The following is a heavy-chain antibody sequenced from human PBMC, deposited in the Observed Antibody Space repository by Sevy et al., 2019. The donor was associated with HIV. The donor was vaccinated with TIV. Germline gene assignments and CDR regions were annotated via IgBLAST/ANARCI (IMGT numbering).Heavy chain of an antibody. J-gene: IGHJ6*02. CDR2: VSWNSRNI. D-gene: IGHD2-21*01. Sequence: GGSLRLSCAASGFPFNDHAMHWVRQVPGNGLEWVSGVSWNSRNIGYADSVKGRFTISRDNARHFLYLEMNSPRPEDTALYYCAKDINRGCDGVNCYSYYYYFYGLDVWGQGTTVTVSS. CDR3: AKDINRGCDGVNCYSYYYYFYGLDV. V-gene: IGHV3-9*01. CDR1: GFPFNDHA.